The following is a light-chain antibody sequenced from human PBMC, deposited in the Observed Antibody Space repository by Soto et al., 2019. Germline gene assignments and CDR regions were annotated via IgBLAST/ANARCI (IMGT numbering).Light chain of an antibody. CDR3: QQYYNWPRTWT. CDR1: ETVNSNY. V-gene: IGKV3-20*01. Sequence: DIGLTQSPGTLSLSPGERATLSCRASETVNSNYLAWYQQKRGQAPRLLIYGASRRATGIPDRFSGSGSGTEFTLTIDSLQSEDFAVYHCQQYYNWPRTWTFGQGTKVDIK. CDR2: GAS. J-gene: IGKJ1*01.